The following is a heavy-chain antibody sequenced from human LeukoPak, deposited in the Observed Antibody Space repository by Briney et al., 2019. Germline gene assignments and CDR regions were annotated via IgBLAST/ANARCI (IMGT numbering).Heavy chain of an antibody. CDR3: ARGSTSLGEAFDI. V-gene: IGHV5-51*01. CDR1: GYSFTSYW. CDR2: IYPGDSDT. D-gene: IGHD2-2*01. J-gene: IGHJ3*02. Sequence: HGESLKISCKGSGYSFTSYWIGWVRQMPGKGLEWMGIIYPGDSDTRYSPSFQGLVTISADKSISTAYLQWSSLKASDTAMYYCARGSTSLGEAFDIWGQGTMVTVSS.